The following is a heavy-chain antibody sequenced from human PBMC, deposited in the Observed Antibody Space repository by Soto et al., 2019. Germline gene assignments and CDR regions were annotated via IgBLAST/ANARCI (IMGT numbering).Heavy chain of an antibody. CDR1: GGSFSGYY. J-gene: IGHJ4*02. D-gene: IGHD5-18*01. CDR3: ARYVDTAMFLAY. V-gene: IGHV4-34*01. Sequence: SETLSLTCAVYGGSFSGYYWSWIRQPPGKGLEWIGEINHSGSTNYNPSLKSRVTISVDTSKNQFSLKLSSVTAADTAVYYCARYVDTAMFLAYWGQGTLVTVSS. CDR2: INHSGST.